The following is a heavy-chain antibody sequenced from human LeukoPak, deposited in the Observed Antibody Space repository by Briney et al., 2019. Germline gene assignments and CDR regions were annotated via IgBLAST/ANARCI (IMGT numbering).Heavy chain of an antibody. V-gene: IGHV1-46*01. J-gene: IGHJ4*02. CDR1: GYTFTSYY. CDR2: INPSGGST. CDR3: ARVESGRYYGSGGWLDY. Sequence: ASVKVSCKASGYTFTSYYMHWVRQAPGQGLEWMGIINPSGGSTSYAQKFQGRVTMTRDMSTSTVYMELSSLRSEDTAVYYCARVESGRYYGSGGWLDYWGQGTLVAVSS. D-gene: IGHD3-10*01.